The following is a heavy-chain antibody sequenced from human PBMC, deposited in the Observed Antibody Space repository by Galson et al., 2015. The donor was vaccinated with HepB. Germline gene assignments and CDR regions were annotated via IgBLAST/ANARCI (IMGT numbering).Heavy chain of an antibody. CDR2: ISSNGGST. J-gene: IGHJ4*02. Sequence: SLRLSCAASGFTFSSYAMHWVRQAPGKGLEYVSAISSNGGSTYYADSVKGRFTISRDNSKNTLYLQMSSLRAEDTAVYYCVTPAPSDEDYYDSSGYLITVFDYWGQGTLVTVSS. CDR1: GFTFSSYA. V-gene: IGHV3-64D*06. D-gene: IGHD3-22*01. CDR3: VTPAPSDEDYYDSSGYLITVFDY.